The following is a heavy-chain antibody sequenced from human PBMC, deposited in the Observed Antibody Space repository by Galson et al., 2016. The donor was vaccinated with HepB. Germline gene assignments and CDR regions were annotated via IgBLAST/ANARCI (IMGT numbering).Heavy chain of an antibody. CDR3: TRDSEAYNYYYDSSGYFY. J-gene: IGHJ4*02. V-gene: IGHV3-30-3*01. CDR1: GITFSSSA. Sequence: SLRLSCAASGITFSSSAMHWVRQAPGKGLEWVAVITSDGIKKYYADSVKGRFTISRDNSKNTLYLQMNSLRTEDTAVYYCTRDSEAYNYYYDSSGYFYWGQGTLVTVSS. D-gene: IGHD3-22*01. CDR2: ITSDGIKK.